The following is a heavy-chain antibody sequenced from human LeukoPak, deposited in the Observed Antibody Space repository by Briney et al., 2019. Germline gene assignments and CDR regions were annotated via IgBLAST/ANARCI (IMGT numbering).Heavy chain of an antibody. J-gene: IGHJ6*02. D-gene: IGHD1-7*01. CDR2: MNPNSGNT. V-gene: IGHV1-8*01. CDR1: GYTFTSYD. Sequence: ASVKVSCKASGYTFTSYDSNWVRQATGQGLEWMGWMNPNSGNTGYAQKFQGRVTMTRNTSISTAYMELSSLRSEDTAVYYCARSPAPWNYGVVNYYYYGMDVWGQGTTVTVSS. CDR3: ARSPAPWNYGVVNYYYYGMDV.